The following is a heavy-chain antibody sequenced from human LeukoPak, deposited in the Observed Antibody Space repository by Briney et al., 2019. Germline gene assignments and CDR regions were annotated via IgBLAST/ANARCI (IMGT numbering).Heavy chain of an antibody. CDR2: FDPEDGET. CDR3: ATASPDIVVLPAAMEAFDY. V-gene: IGHV1-24*01. Sequence: ASVKVSCKVSGSTLHEISMHWVRQAPGKGHEWMGGFDPEDGETIYAQKVQGRVTMTEDTSTDTAYMGLSSLRSEDTAVYYCATASPDIVVLPAAMEAFDYWGQGTLVTVSS. J-gene: IGHJ4*02. CDR1: GSTLHEIS. D-gene: IGHD2-2*01.